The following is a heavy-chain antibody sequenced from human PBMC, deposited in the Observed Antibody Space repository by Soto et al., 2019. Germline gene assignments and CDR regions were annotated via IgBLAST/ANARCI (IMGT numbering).Heavy chain of an antibody. D-gene: IGHD6-19*01. J-gene: IGHJ4*02. CDR2: IYYSGST. CDR3: ARAEAVANQPDY. CDR1: GGSISSGGYY. Sequence: SETLSLTCTVSGGSISSGGYYWSWIRQHPGKGLEWIGYIYYSGSTYYNPSLKSRVTISVDTSKNQFSLKLSSVTAADTAVYYCARAEAVANQPDYWGQGTLVTVSS. V-gene: IGHV4-31*03.